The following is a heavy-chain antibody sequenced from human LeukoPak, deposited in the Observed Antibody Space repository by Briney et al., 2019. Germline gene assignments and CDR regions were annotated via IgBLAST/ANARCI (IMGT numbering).Heavy chain of an antibody. CDR2: LSGSGGDT. D-gene: IGHD2-2*01. V-gene: IGHV3-23*01. Sequence: PGGSLRLSCAASGFTFSRNALSWVRQAPGKGLEWVSSLSGSGGDTYYAAYVKGRFTISRDNAKNTVYLQMNSLRAEDTAVYYCAKDPYGTRYFDYWGQGTLVTVSS. J-gene: IGHJ4*02. CDR1: GFTFSRNA. CDR3: AKDPYGTRYFDY.